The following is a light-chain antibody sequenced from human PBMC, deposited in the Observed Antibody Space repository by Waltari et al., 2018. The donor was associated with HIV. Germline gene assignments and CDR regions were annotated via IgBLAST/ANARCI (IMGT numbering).Light chain of an antibody. Sequence: QTVVTQEPSLSVSPGGTIPLTCGLTSGSVSTSYYTSWYQQTPGQAPRTLVYATNTRSSGVPDRFSGTILGNKAALTITGAQADDDSAFYCVLYMGSGIPMFGGGTKLTVL. V-gene: IGLV8-61*01. J-gene: IGLJ3*02. CDR2: ATN. CDR1: SGSVSTSYY. CDR3: VLYMGSGIPM.